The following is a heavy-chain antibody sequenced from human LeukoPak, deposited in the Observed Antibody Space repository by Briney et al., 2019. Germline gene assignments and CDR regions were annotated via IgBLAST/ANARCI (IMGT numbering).Heavy chain of an antibody. CDR2: ISSSSSTI. CDR1: GFTFSSYT. V-gene: IGHV3-48*01. D-gene: IGHD3-10*01. CDR3: ARGGFGELFSSDY. Sequence: GGSLRLSCAASGFTFSSYTMNWVRQAPGKGLEWVSYISSSSSTIYYADPVKGRFTISRDNAKNSLYLQMNSLRAEDTAVYYCARGGFGELFSSDYWGQGTLVTVSS. J-gene: IGHJ4*02.